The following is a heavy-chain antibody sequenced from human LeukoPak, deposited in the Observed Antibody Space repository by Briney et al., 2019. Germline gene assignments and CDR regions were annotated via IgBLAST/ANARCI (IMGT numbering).Heavy chain of an antibody. CDR3: ARVGYDYDSSGYYYYFDY. CDR2: INPSGGST. V-gene: IGHV1-46*01. D-gene: IGHD3-22*01. J-gene: IGHJ4*02. Sequence: GASVKVSCKASGYTFTSYYMHWVRQAPGQGLEWMGIINPSGGSTSYAQKFQGRVTMTRDTSTSTVCMELSSLRSEDTAVYYCARVGYDYDSSGYYYYFDYWGQGTLVTVSS. CDR1: GYTFTSYY.